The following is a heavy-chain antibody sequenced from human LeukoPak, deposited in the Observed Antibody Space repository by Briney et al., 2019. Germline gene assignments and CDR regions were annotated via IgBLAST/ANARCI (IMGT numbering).Heavy chain of an antibody. CDR2: IYYSGST. D-gene: IGHD3-3*01. CDR1: GGSISSGDYY. CDR3: ARTRITIFGVVLKRYDWFDP. Sequence: SEILSLTCTVSGGSISSGDYYWSWIRQPPGKGLEWIGYIYYSGSTYYNPSLKSRVTISVDTSKNQFSLKLSSVTAADTAVYYCARTRITIFGVVLKRYDWFDPWGQGTLVTVSS. V-gene: IGHV4-30-4*08. J-gene: IGHJ5*02.